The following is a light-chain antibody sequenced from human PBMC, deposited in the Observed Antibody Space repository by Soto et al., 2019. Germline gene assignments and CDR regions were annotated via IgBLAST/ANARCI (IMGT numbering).Light chain of an antibody. CDR1: QSVGSSY. J-gene: IGKJ2*01. CDR3: QQYGTSSRT. V-gene: IGKV3-20*01. CDR2: GAS. Sequence: EIVLTQSPGTLSLSPGERATLSCRASQSVGSSYLAWYQQKPGQAPRLLIYGASSRATGIPDRFSGSGSGTDFTLTISRLEPEDFALYSCQQYGTSSRTFGQGTKLEIK.